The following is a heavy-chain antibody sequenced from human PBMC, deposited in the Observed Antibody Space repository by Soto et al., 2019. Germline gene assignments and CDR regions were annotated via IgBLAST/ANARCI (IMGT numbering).Heavy chain of an antibody. Sequence: QITLKESGPTLVKPTQTLTLTYTFSGFSLTTSGEAVGWIRQPPGKALEWLALIYWDDDKRSSPSLKSRLTITKDTSKNQVVLTMTNMDPVDTATYYCAHIPGSGELLYSYYYYMDVCGKGTTVTVSS. CDR1: GFSLTTSGEA. CDR2: IYWDDDK. J-gene: IGHJ6*03. V-gene: IGHV2-5*02. D-gene: IGHD3-10*01. CDR3: AHIPGSGELLYSYYYYMDV.